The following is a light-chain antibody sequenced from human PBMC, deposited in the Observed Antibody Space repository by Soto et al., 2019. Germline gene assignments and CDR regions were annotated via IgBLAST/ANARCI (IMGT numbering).Light chain of an antibody. J-gene: IGKJ1*01. Sequence: EIVMTPSPATLSMSLVERATLSCRASQSVSSNLAWYQQKPGQAPRLLIYGASTRATGIPARFSGSGSGTELTLTISSLQSEDFAVYYCQQYNNWPQTFGQGTKVDIK. CDR1: QSVSSN. CDR2: GAS. CDR3: QQYNNWPQT. V-gene: IGKV3-15*01.